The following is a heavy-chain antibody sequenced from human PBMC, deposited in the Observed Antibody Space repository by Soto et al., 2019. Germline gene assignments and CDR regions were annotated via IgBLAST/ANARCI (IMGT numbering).Heavy chain of an antibody. V-gene: IGHV3-48*02. D-gene: IGHD6-19*01. CDR1: GFTFSTFS. Sequence: EVQLVESGGGSVQPGGSLRLSCAASGFTFSTFSMNWVRQAPGRGLEWISYISGGGRPISYADSVKGRFTISRDNAKNSLYLQMDSITDEYTAVYYCARDLGWAFDSWGQGTLVTVSS. CDR3: ARDLGWAFDS. CDR2: ISGGGRPI. J-gene: IGHJ4*02.